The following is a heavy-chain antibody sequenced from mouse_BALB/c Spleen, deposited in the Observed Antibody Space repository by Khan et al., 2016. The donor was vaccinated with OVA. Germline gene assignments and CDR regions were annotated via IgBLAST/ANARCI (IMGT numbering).Heavy chain of an antibody. D-gene: IGHD2-10*01. Sequence: QIQLVQSGPELKKPGETVKISCKASGYTFRSFGMNWVKQAPGKGLKWMGWINTYTGEPTYADDFKGRYVFSLETSASTASLQINNLKNEDTATNFCARPPYFSYVMVYWGQGTSVTVSS. J-gene: IGHJ4*01. CDR2: INTYTGEP. V-gene: IGHV9-3-1*01. CDR1: GYTFRSFG. CDR3: ARPPYFSYVMVY.